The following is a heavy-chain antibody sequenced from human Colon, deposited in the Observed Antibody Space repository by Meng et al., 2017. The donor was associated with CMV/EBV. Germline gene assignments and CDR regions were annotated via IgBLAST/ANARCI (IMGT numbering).Heavy chain of an antibody. CDR1: GGTFSSYT. CDR3: ARGRIIVGATDRFDY. V-gene: IGHV1-8*03. CDR2: MNPNSGNT. J-gene: IGHJ4*02. D-gene: IGHD1-26*01. Sequence: ASVKVSCKASGGTFSSYTISWVRQAPGQGLEWMGRMNPNSGNTGYAQKFQGRVTITRNTSISTAYMELSSLRSEDTAVYYCARGRIIVGATDRFDYWGQGTLVTVSS.